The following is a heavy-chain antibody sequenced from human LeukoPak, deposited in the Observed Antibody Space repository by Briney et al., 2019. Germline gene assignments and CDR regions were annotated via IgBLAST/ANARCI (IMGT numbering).Heavy chain of an antibody. CDR2: IYYSGST. Sequence: PSETLSLTCTVSGGSISSYYWSWIRQPPGKGLEWIGYIYYSGSTNYNPSLKSRVTISVDTSKNQFSLKLSSVTAADTAVYYCARSIVVVPAPIGYFDYWGQGTLVTVSS. D-gene: IGHD2-2*01. J-gene: IGHJ4*02. CDR1: GGSISSYY. V-gene: IGHV4-59*01. CDR3: ARSIVVVPAPIGYFDY.